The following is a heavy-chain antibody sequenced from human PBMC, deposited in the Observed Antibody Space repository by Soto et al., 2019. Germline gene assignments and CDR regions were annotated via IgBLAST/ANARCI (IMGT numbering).Heavy chain of an antibody. J-gene: IGHJ2*01. CDR3: ARHEMVRPFYWYFDL. CDR1: GYTFTGYY. Sequence: GASVKVSCKASGYTFTGYYMHWVRQAPGQGLEWMGWINTNSGNTGYAQKFQGRVTITRDTSASTAYMELSSLRSEDTAVYYCARHEMVRPFYWYFDLWGRGTLVTVSS. V-gene: IGHV1-2*02. D-gene: IGHD3-10*01. CDR2: INTNSGNT.